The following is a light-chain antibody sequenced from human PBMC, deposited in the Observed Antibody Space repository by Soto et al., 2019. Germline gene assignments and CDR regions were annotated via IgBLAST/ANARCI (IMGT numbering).Light chain of an antibody. V-gene: IGKV1-9*01. CDR2: AAS. Sequence: DIPLTQSPSFLSASVGDRVTITCRASQGISSYLAWFQQKPGKAPKLLTYAASTLQSGVPSRFSGSGSGTEFTLTIRSLQPEDFATYYCQQINSYPLTLGGGTKVEIK. CDR1: QGISSY. J-gene: IGKJ4*01. CDR3: QQINSYPLT.